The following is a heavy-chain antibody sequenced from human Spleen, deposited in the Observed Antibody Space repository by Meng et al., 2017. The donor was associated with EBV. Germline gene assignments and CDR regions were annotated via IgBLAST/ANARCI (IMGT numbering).Heavy chain of an antibody. CDR3: ARARIVARSPWFDP. D-gene: IGHD6-6*01. V-gene: IGHV4-34*01. CDR1: GASFSGYY. CDR2: INHSGSS. Sequence: QVQVQQWGAGLFKPSETLSLTCGVYGASFSGYYWSWIRQPPGKGLEWIGEINHSGSSTYSPSLKSRVTISVDTSKNQFSLRLSSVTAADTAVYYCARARIVARSPWFDPWGPGTLVTVSS. J-gene: IGHJ5*02.